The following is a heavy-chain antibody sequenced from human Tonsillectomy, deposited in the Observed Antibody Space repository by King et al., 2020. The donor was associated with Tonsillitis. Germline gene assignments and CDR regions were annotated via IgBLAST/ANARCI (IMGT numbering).Heavy chain of an antibody. D-gene: IGHD3-9*01. CDR1: GGSFSGYY. CDR2: INHSGST. Sequence: VQLQQWGAGLLKPSENLSLTCAVYGGSFSGYYWSWIRQPPGKGLEWSGEINHSGSTNYNPSLKSRVTISVDTSKNQFSLKLSSVTAADTAVYYCARGTAPRGRYFDWSPWDYWGQGTLVTVSS. V-gene: IGHV4-34*01. CDR3: ARGTAPRGRYFDWSPWDY. J-gene: IGHJ4*02.